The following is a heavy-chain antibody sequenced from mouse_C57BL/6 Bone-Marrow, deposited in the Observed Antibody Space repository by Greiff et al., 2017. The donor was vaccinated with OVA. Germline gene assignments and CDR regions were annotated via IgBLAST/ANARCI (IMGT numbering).Heavy chain of an antibody. CDR1: GYTFTSYW. CDR3: AREGWLLSWYFDV. CDR2: IDPSDSET. V-gene: IGHV1-52*01. J-gene: IGHJ1*03. Sequence: QVQLQQPGAELVRPGSSVTLSCKASGYTFTSYWMHWVKQRPIQGLEWIGNIDPSDSETHYNQKFKDKATLTVDKSSSTAYMQLSSLTSEDSAVYYCAREGWLLSWYFDVWGTGTTVTVSS. D-gene: IGHD2-3*01.